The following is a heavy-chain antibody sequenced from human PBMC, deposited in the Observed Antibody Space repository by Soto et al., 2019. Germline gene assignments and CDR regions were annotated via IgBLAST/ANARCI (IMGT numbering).Heavy chain of an antibody. CDR1: GFTFSSYT. CDR2: ISYDGSNK. Sequence: GGSLRLSCAASGFTFSSYTMHCVRQAPGKGLEWVAVISYDGSNKYYADSVKGRFTISRDNSKNTLYLQMNSLRAEDTAVYYCARVRSSWYNYYYGMDVWGQGTTVTVSS. CDR3: ARVRSSWYNYYYGMDV. V-gene: IGHV3-30-3*01. J-gene: IGHJ6*02. D-gene: IGHD6-13*01.